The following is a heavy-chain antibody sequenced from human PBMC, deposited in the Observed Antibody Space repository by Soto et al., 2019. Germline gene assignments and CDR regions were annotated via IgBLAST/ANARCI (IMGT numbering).Heavy chain of an antibody. D-gene: IGHD3-3*01. V-gene: IGHV4-4*07. CDR2: ISTSGHV. J-gene: IGHJ4*02. CDR1: GGSLSKYY. CDR3: ARDNNDFWSLYPLAFDY. Sequence: QVQLQESGPGLVKPSETLSLTCSVSGGSLSKYYWSWIRQPAGKGLEWIGRISTSGHVVSKVSLWSPLTMSVDMCINHFSLKLTSVTAADTAVYYCARDNNDFWSLYPLAFDYWGQGALVTVSS.